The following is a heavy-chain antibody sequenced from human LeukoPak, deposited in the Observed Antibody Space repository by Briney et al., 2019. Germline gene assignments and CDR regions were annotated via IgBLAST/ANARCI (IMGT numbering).Heavy chain of an antibody. CDR2: ISYDGSNK. CDR1: GITFSSYG. D-gene: IGHD3-22*01. Sequence: GGSLRLSCAAPGITFSSYGMPWVRQAPGKGLGWVAVISYDGSNKYYADSVKGRFTISRDNSKNTLYLQMNSLRAEDTAVYYCAKDTYYYDSSGYYGAFDIWGQGTTVTVSS. CDR3: AKDTYYYDSSGYYGAFDI. V-gene: IGHV3-30*18. J-gene: IGHJ3*02.